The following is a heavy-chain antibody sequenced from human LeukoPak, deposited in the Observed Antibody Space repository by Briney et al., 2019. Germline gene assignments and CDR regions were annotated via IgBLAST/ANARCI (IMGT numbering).Heavy chain of an antibody. CDR3: ATAYDLSTGYYIFDY. J-gene: IGHJ4*02. V-gene: IGHV4-31*03. Sequence: PSETLSLTCTVSGGSISSGGYYWSWIRQHPGKGLEWIGYIYYSRSAYYNPSLKSRVSISVDTSKNQFSLKLTSVTAADTAVYYCATAYDLSTGYYIFDYWGQGALVTVSS. CDR2: IYYSRSA. D-gene: IGHD3-9*01. CDR1: GGSISSGGYY.